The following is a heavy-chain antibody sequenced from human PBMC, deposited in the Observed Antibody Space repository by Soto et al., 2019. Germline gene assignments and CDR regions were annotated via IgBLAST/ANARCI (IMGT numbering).Heavy chain of an antibody. Sequence: PSETLSLTCTVSGGSISSGGYYWSWIRQHPGKGLEWIGYIYYSGSTYYNPSLKSRVTISVDTSKNQFSLKLSSVTAADTAVYYCARSGYCSSTSCYIGGGYYYYGMDVWGRGTTVTVSS. V-gene: IGHV4-31*03. CDR3: ARSGYCSSTSCYIGGGYYYYGMDV. J-gene: IGHJ6*02. D-gene: IGHD2-2*02. CDR2: IYYSGST. CDR1: GGSISSGGYY.